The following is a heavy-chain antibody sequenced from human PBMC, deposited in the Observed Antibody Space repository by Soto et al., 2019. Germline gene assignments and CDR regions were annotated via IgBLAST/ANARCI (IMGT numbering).Heavy chain of an antibody. CDR3: NREGDSSSSSAIFDY. CDR1: GFTFGDYA. D-gene: IGHD6-6*01. CDR2: IRSKAYGGTT. V-gene: IGHV3-49*03. Sequence: GGSLRLSCTASGFTFGDYAMSWFRQAPGKGLEWVGFIRSKAYGGTTEYAASVKGRFTISRDDSKSIAYLQMNSLKTEDTAVYYCNREGDSSSSSAIFDYWGQGTLVTVSS. J-gene: IGHJ4*02.